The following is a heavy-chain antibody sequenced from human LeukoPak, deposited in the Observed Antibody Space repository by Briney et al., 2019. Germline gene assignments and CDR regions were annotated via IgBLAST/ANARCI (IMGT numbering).Heavy chain of an antibody. D-gene: IGHD2-21*02. J-gene: IGHJ4*02. CDR2: ISGSGGST. CDR3: AKDLRSVVVTAIPRYYFDY. CDR1: GFTFSSYA. V-gene: IGHV3-23*01. Sequence: EGSLRLSCAASGFTFSSYAMSWVRQAPGKGLEWVSAISGSGGSTYYADSVKGRFTISRDNSKNTLYLQMNSLRAEDTAVYYCAKDLRSVVVTAIPRYYFDYWGQGTLVTVSS.